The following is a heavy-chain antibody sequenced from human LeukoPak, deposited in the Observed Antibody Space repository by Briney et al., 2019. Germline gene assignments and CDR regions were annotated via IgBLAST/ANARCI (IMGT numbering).Heavy chain of an antibody. CDR3: ARGEGAIDY. J-gene: IGHJ4*02. CDR1: GFTFSNYY. Sequence: PGGSLRLSCAASGFTFSNYYMKWVRQAPGKGLEWVSYISTTTGSIYYADSVKGRFSASTDNAKNSLYLQMNSLRDEDTAVYYCARGEGAIDYWGQGTLVTVSS. CDR2: ISTTTGSI. V-gene: IGHV3-48*02. D-gene: IGHD3-16*01.